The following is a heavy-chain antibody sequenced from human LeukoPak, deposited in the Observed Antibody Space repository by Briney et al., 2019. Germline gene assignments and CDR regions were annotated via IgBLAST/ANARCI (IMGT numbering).Heavy chain of an antibody. D-gene: IGHD2-21*02. J-gene: IGHJ2*01. CDR3: ARLGTYCGGDCTNWYFDL. Sequence: GESLKISCKASGYSFTTYWISWVRQMPGKGLEWMGIIYPGDSDTRYNPSFQGQVTISADKSISTASLQWSSLKASDTAMYYCARLGTYCGGDCTNWYFDLWGRGTLVTVSS. CDR2: IYPGDSDT. CDR1: GYSFTTYW. V-gene: IGHV5-51*01.